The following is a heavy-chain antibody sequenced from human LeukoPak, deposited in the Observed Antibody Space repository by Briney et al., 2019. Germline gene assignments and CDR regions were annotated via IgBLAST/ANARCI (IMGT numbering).Heavy chain of an antibody. D-gene: IGHD1-26*01. CDR3: ARAIVGVTPVFDY. V-gene: IGHV4-38-2*02. J-gene: IGHJ4*02. Sequence: TSETLSLTCTVSGYSVSSGYYWGWIRPPPGKGLEWIGSISHSGSTYYNPSLKSRVTISVDTSKNQFSLKLGSVTAADTAVYYCARAIVGVTPVFDYWGQGTLVTVSS. CDR1: GYSVSSGYY. CDR2: ISHSGST.